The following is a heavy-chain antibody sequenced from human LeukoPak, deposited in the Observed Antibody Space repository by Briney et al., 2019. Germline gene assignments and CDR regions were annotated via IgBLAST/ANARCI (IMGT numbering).Heavy chain of an antibody. V-gene: IGHV3-66*01. Sequence: GGSLRLSCLASEFTVTSNYMTWVRQAPGRGLEWVSVIYSAGNTYYADSVKGRFIISRDTSKNTLYLQMNSLKVEDTAIYYCATDSGYSSSSLDYWGQGTLVTVSP. CDR3: ATDSGYSSSSLDY. CDR1: EFTVTSNY. J-gene: IGHJ4*02. CDR2: IYSAGNT. D-gene: IGHD6-6*01.